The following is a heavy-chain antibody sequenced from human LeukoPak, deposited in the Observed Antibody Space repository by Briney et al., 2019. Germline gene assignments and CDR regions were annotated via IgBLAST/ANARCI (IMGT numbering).Heavy chain of an antibody. J-gene: IGHJ4*02. V-gene: IGHV3-23*01. CDR1: GFTLISYA. D-gene: IGHD5-24*01. Sequence: PGGSVRLSCAASGFTLISYAMTWVRQVPGKGLEGVSAISGSGDSTYYADSVKGRFTISRDNSKNTMHLQMKSLRAEDTAVYYCAQGDCRDGYNCRHFDYWGQGTLLTVSS. CDR3: AQGDCRDGYNCRHFDY. CDR2: ISGSGDST.